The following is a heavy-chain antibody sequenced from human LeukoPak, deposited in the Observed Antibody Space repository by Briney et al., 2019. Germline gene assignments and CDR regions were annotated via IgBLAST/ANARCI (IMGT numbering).Heavy chain of an antibody. D-gene: IGHD5-18*01. CDR1: GGTFSSYA. J-gene: IGHJ4*02. Sequence: SVTVSFKASGGTFSSYAISWVRQAPGQGLEWMGGIIPIFGTANYAQKFQGRVTITADESTSTAYMELSSLRSEDTAVYYCARDQGYSYGHNPIFDYWGQGTLVTVSS. CDR3: ARDQGYSYGHNPIFDY. V-gene: IGHV1-69*01. CDR2: IIPIFGTA.